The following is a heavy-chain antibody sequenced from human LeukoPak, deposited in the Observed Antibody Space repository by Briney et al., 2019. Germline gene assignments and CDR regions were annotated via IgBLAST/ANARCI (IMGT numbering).Heavy chain of an antibody. D-gene: IGHD3-16*02. Sequence: PGGSLRLSCAASGFTFSSYAMHWVRQAPGKGLEWVAVISYDGSNKYYADSVKGRFTISRDNSKNTLYLQMNSLRAEDTAVYYCARDPRPGYDYVWGSYRYGAHDYWGQGTLVTVSS. CDR1: GFTFSSYA. V-gene: IGHV3-30-3*01. CDR2: ISYDGSNK. CDR3: ARDPRPGYDYVWGSYRYGAHDY. J-gene: IGHJ4*02.